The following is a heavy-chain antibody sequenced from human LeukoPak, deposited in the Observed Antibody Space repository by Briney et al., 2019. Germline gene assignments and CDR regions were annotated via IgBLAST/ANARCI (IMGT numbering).Heavy chain of an antibody. J-gene: IGHJ4*02. CDR1: GGSISSSSYY. Sequence: PSETLSLTCTVSGGSISSSSYYWGWIRQPPGKGLEWIGSIYYSGSTYYNPSLKSRVTISVDTSKNQFSLKLSSVTAADTAVYYCASHLSRDAQQLVRRGSYYFDYWGQGTLVTVSS. CDR2: IYYSGST. D-gene: IGHD6-6*01. V-gene: IGHV4-39*01. CDR3: ASHLSRDAQQLVRRGSYYFDY.